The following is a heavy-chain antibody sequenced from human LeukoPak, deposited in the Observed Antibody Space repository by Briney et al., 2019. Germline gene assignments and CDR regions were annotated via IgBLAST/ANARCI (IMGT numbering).Heavy chain of an antibody. Sequence: GGSLRLSCAASGFTFSSYAMSWVRQAPGKGLEWVSVISGSGDTTYYADSVKGRFTISRDNSKNQLYLQMNSLRAEDTAVYYCAKDSGPGVLTPTSYFDYWGQGTLVTVSS. D-gene: IGHD4-23*01. J-gene: IGHJ4*02. CDR2: ISGSGDTT. CDR1: GFTFSSYA. V-gene: IGHV3-23*01. CDR3: AKDSGPGVLTPTSYFDY.